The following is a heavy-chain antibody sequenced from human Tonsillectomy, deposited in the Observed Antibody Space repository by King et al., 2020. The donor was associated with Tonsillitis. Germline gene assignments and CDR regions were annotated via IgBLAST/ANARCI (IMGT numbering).Heavy chain of an antibody. Sequence: VQLVESGGGLVQPGGGSLRLSCAASGFTFRSYWMGWVRQAPGKGLEWVANIKQDGSDKYTVDSVKGRFTISRDNAKNSLYLQMASLRAEDPAVYYCSRVTSSGWDYWGQGTLVTVSS. CDR3: SRVTSSGWDY. CDR1: GFTFRSYW. J-gene: IGHJ4*02. CDR2: IKQDGSDK. V-gene: IGHV3-7*03. D-gene: IGHD6-19*01.